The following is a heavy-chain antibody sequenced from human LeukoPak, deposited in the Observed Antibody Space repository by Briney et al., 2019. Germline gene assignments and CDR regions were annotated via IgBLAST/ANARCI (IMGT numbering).Heavy chain of an antibody. CDR2: ISESGGGT. CDR3: AKGSF. V-gene: IGHV3-23*01. CDR1: GFTFSTSA. Sequence: GGSLRLSCVVSGFTFSTSAMSWVRQAPGKGLEWVSGISESGGGTYYADSVKGRFTSSRDNSKNTLYLQMNNLRAEDTAAYYCAKGSFWGQGTLVTVSS. J-gene: IGHJ4*02. D-gene: IGHD3-10*01.